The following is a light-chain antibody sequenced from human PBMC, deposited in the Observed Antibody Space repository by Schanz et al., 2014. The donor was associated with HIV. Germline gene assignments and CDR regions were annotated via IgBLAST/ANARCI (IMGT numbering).Light chain of an antibody. J-gene: IGKJ2*01. CDR2: KAS. CDR3: QQYNSYSYT. Sequence: DIQMTQSPSTLSASVGDRVTIPCRASQSIGNSLAWYQQKPGRAPKLLIYKASSLETGVPSTFSGSGSETEFTLTISSLQTDDFATYYCQQYNSYSYTFGQGTKLEIK. V-gene: IGKV1-5*03. CDR1: QSIGNS.